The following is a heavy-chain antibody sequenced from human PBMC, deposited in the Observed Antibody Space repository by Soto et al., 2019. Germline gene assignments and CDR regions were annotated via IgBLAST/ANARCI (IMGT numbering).Heavy chain of an antibody. CDR1: GSSISNYY. CDR3: ARGGQDFWSGPFDY. CDR2: IDTSGST. Sequence: SETLSLTCTVSGSSISNYYCNWIRQPAGKGLEWIGRIDTSGSTNYNPSLKSRVTMSVDTSKQEFSLKLSSVTAADTALYYCARGGQDFWSGPFDYWGRGALVTVSS. V-gene: IGHV4-4*07. D-gene: IGHD3-3*01. J-gene: IGHJ4*02.